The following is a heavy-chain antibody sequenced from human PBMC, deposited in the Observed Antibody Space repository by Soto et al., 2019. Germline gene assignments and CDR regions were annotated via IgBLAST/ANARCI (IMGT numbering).Heavy chain of an antibody. CDR3: ARDYSSYGPFDY. CDR1: GLTFSSYS. CDR2: ISSSSSYI. Sequence: PGVSLRLSCAASGLTFSSYSMNWVRQAPGKGLEWVSSISSSSSYIYYADSVKGRFTISRDNAKNSLYLQMNSLRAEDTAVYYCARDYSSYGPFDYWGQGTLVTSPQ. V-gene: IGHV3-21*01. D-gene: IGHD5-18*01. J-gene: IGHJ4*02.